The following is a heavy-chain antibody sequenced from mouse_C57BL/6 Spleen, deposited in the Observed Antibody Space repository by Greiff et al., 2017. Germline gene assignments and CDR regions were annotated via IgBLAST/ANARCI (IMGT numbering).Heavy chain of an antibody. CDR3: ARDDYGRSLDY. D-gene: IGHD1-1*01. Sequence: DVLLVESGGGLVKPGGSLKLSCAASGFTFSSYAMPWVRQTPEKRLEWVATISDGGSYTYYPDNVKGRFTISRDNAKNNLYLQMSHLKSEDTAMYYCARDDYGRSLDYWGQGTTLTVSS. CDR2: ISDGGSYT. CDR1: GFTFSSYA. J-gene: IGHJ2*01. V-gene: IGHV5-4*01.